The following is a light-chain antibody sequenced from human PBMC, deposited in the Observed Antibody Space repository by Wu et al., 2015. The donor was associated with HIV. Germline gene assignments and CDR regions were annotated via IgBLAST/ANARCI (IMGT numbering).Light chain of an antibody. Sequence: DIHMTQSPSILSASVGDRVTIPCRASQSIDSFLAWYQQKPGKAPKILIYKTSTLESGVPSRFSGSGSGTEFTLTISSLQPDDFATYYCQQDNSYSWAFGQGT. V-gene: IGKV1-5*03. CDR1: QSIDSF. CDR2: KTS. CDR3: QQDNSYSWA. J-gene: IGKJ1*01.